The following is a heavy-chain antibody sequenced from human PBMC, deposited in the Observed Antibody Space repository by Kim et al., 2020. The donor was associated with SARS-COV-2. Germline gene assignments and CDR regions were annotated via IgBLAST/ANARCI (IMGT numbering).Heavy chain of an antibody. CDR1: GFTFDDYA. J-gene: IGHJ4*02. CDR2: ISWNSGSI. Sequence: GGSLRRSCAASGFTFDDYAMHWVRQAPGKGLEWVARISWNSGSIGYADSVKGRFTISRDTAKNSLYLQMNSLRAEDTALYYCAKVGYCSSWYRLDFDYWRQGHLLTLS. V-gene: IGHV3-9*01. D-gene: IGHD6-13*01. CDR3: AKVGYCSSWYRLDFDY.